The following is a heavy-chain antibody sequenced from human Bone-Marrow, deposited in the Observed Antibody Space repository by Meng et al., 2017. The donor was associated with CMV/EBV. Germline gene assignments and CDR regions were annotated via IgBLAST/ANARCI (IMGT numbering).Heavy chain of an antibody. CDR3: ARGVIAARLRTVFDP. Sequence: QGQRVQSGAEVKKPGASVKVSCKASGYTFTGYYMHWVRQAPGQGLEWMGWINPNSGGTNYAQKFQGRVTMTRDTSISTAYMELSRLRSDDTAVYYCARGVIAARLRTVFDPWGQGTLVTVSS. V-gene: IGHV1-2*02. CDR1: GYTFTGYY. D-gene: IGHD6-6*01. CDR2: INPNSGGT. J-gene: IGHJ5*02.